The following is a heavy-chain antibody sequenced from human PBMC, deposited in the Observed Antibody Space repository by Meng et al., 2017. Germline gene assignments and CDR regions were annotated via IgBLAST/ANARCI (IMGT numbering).Heavy chain of an antibody. CDR3: ARDVGGDYETLFDY. CDR1: GGSVGSGNYY. Sequence: VQLQASGPGLVRPSETLSLTCTVSGGSVGSGNYYWSWIRQPPGKSLEWIGYIVYSGSTTYNPSLKTRVTISVDTSKNQFSLKLTSVTAADTAVYFCARDVGGDYETLFDYWGQGTLVTVSS. CDR2: IVYSGST. V-gene: IGHV4-61*01. J-gene: IGHJ4*02. D-gene: IGHD4-17*01.